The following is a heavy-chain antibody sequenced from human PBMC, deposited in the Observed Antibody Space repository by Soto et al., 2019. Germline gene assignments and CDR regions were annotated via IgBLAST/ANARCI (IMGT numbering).Heavy chain of an antibody. Sequence: SETLSLTCTVSGGSISSSSYYWGWIRQPPGKGLEWIGSIYYSGSTYYNPSLKSRVTISVDTSKNQFSLKLSSVTAADTAVYYCARFERQLGYNWFDPWGQGTLVTVSS. CDR1: GGSISSSSYY. V-gene: IGHV4-39*01. J-gene: IGHJ5*02. CDR2: IYYSGST. D-gene: IGHD7-27*01. CDR3: ARFERQLGYNWFDP.